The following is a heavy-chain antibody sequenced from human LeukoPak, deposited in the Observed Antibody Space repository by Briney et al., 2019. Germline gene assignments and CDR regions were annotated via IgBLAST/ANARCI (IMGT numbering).Heavy chain of an antibody. D-gene: IGHD1-26*01. V-gene: IGHV1-69*05. CDR3: ARDRMVGAPPNGWFDP. Sequence: SVKVSCKASGGTFSSHAISWVRQAPGQGLEWIGGIIPIFGTANYAQKFQGRVTITTDESTSTAYMELSSLRSEDTAVYYCARDRMVGAPPNGWFDPWGQGTLVTVSS. J-gene: IGHJ5*02. CDR2: IIPIFGTA. CDR1: GGTFSSHA.